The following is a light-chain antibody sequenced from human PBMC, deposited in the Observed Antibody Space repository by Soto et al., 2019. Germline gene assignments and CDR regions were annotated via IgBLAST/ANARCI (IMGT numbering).Light chain of an antibody. Sequence: EIVLTQSAASLSLSPGERATLSCRASQGVSSYLAWYQQKPGQAPRLLIYDASNRATDIPARFSGSGPGTDFTLTISSLEPEDFAVYYCQQRSNWLFFGGGTKVEIK. J-gene: IGKJ4*01. CDR2: DAS. CDR1: QGVSSY. V-gene: IGKV3D-11*01. CDR3: QQRSNWLF.